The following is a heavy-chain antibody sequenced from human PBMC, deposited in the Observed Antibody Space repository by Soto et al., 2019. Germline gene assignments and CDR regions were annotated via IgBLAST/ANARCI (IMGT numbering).Heavy chain of an antibody. D-gene: IGHD3-3*01. Sequence: SETLSLTCTVSGGSISSSSYYWGWIRQPPGKGLEWIGSIYYSGSTYYNPSLKSRVTISVDTSKNQFSLKLSSVTAADTAVYYCARSLNGPTYYDFWSANGWFDTWGQGTLVTVSS. V-gene: IGHV4-39*01. J-gene: IGHJ5*02. CDR2: IYYSGST. CDR1: GGSISSSSYY. CDR3: ARSLNGPTYYDFWSANGWFDT.